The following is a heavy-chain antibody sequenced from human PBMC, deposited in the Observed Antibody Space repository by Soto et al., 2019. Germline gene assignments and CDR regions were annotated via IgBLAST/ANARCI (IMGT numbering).Heavy chain of an antibody. CDR3: TRLQPYGDDYYYYGMDV. CDR1: GFTFSGSA. Sequence: GGSLRLSCAASGFTFSGSAMHWVRQASGKGLEWVGRIRSKANSYATAYAASVKGRFTISRDDSKNTAYLQMNSLKTEDTAVYYCTRLQPYGDDYYYYGMDVWGQGTTVTVSS. V-gene: IGHV3-73*01. J-gene: IGHJ6*02. CDR2: IRSKANSYAT. D-gene: IGHD4-17*01.